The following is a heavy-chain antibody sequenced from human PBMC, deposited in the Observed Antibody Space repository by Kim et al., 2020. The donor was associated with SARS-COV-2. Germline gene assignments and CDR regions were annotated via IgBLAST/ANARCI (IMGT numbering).Heavy chain of an antibody. Sequence: GESLKISCKGSGYSFEDYWIPWVRRMPGKGLEWVGLIHPSASDTTYSRSFQGQVTMSVDRSITTAYLQWSSLRASDTAIYYCARHRAAGGGYYYGMDVWGQGTTVTVSS. CDR1: GYSFEDYW. CDR3: ARHRAAGGGYYYGMDV. V-gene: IGHV5-51*01. CDR2: IHPSASDT. J-gene: IGHJ6*02. D-gene: IGHD6-25*01.